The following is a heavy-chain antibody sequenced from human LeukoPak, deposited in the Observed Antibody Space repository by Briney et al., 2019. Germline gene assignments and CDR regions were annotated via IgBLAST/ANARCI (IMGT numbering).Heavy chain of an antibody. D-gene: IGHD3-22*01. CDR1: GFTFSSYL. CDR2: IKKDGSEK. J-gene: IGHJ4*02. CDR3: ARQDSPYSYDSSGYSDY. Sequence: GGSLRLSCAASGFTFSSYLMSWVRQAPGKALEWVAYIKKDGSEKDYVDSVKGRFTISRDNGKNSLYLQMNSLSAEDTAVYYCARQDSPYSYDSSGYSDYWGQGTLVTVSS. V-gene: IGHV3-7*01.